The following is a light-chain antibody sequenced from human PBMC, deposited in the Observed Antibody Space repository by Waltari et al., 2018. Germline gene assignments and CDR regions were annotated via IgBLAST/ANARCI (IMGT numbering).Light chain of an antibody. CDR2: DVN. CDR1: SGDVGGYNY. J-gene: IGLJ3*02. V-gene: IGLV2-14*01. CDR3: ISYTASGAWL. Sequence: QSALTQPASVSGSPGQSITISCAGSSGDVGGYNYVSWYQQYPGNAPKLMIYDVNKRPSGVSYRFSGSKSGNTASLTISGLQGEEEADYYCISYTASGAWLFGGGTKLTVL.